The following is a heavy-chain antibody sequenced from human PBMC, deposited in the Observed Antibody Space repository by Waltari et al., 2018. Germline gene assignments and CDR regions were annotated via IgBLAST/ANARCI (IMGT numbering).Heavy chain of an antibody. D-gene: IGHD5-12*01. CDR1: GFGVGSNY. CDR3: ARAGLGSPSQWLQLFDS. J-gene: IGHJ4*02. V-gene: IGHV3-53*01. CDR2: IHAGGST. Sequence: EVQLVGAGGCLIQPGGSLRLSCDAFGFGVGSNYMVWVRRAPGKGLEWVSVIHAGGSTYYGDSVKGRFIISRDISKNTLYLQMNSLTVDDSAMYFCARAGLGSPSQWLQLFDSWGQGTLVTVSS.